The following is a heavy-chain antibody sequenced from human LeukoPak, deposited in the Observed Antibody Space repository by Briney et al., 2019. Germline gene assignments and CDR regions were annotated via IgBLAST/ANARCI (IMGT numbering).Heavy chain of an antibody. Sequence: XGSLRLSCAASGFTFSSYWMTWVRQAPGKGLEWVANIKYDGSEKDYMDSVKGRFTISRDNAKNSLYLQMNSLRAEDTAVYYCARDIEAAGLFLDYWGQGTLVTVSS. V-gene: IGHV3-7*01. CDR3: ARDIEAAGLFLDY. CDR2: IKYDGSEK. CDR1: GFTFSSYW. D-gene: IGHD6-13*01. J-gene: IGHJ4*02.